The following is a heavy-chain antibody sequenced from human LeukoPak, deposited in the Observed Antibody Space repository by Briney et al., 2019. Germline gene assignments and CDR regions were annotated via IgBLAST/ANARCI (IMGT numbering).Heavy chain of an antibody. J-gene: IGHJ4*02. CDR1: GYSISSAYY. D-gene: IGHD2-2*01. Sequence: SETLSLTCAVSGYSISSAYYWGWLRQPPGKGLEWIGSIYHSGSTHYNPSLKSRVTISVDTSKNQFSLKLSSVTAADTAVYYCARNGTSGYFDYWGQGTLVTVSS. CDR2: IYHSGST. CDR3: ARNGTSGYFDY. V-gene: IGHV4-38-2*01.